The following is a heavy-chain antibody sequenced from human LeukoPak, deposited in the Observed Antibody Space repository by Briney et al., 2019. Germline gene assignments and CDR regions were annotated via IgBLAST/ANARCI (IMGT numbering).Heavy chain of an antibody. CDR3: ATAGQWRFDS. V-gene: IGHV3-7*02. CDR2: VKQDGTGG. CDR1: GFTFRNYC. D-gene: IGHD6-19*01. Sequence: GESLRLSCAASGFTFRNYCMTWVRQAPGKGLEWVANVKQDGTGGVYVDSVKGRFIISRDNAENSLFLQMNSLRVDDTAVYYCATAGQWRFDSWGLGTLVTVSS. J-gene: IGHJ4*02.